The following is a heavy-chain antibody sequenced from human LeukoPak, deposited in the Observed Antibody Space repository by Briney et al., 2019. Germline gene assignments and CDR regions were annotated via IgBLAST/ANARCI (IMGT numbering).Heavy chain of an antibody. CDR1: GYTFTTYA. CDR3: ALIWFGDQYRGGFDY. J-gene: IGHJ4*02. CDR2: NNAGNGNT. V-gene: IGHV1-3*01. D-gene: IGHD3-10*01. Sequence: ASVKVSCKAAGYTFTTYAIHWVRQAPGQRLEWMGWNNAGNGNTRYLQKFQGRVTITRDTSASIAYMDLSSLRSEDTAVYYCALIWFGDQYRGGFDYWGQGTLVTVSS.